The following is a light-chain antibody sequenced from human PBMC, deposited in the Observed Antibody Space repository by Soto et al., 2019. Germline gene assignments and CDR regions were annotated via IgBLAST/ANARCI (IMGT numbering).Light chain of an antibody. CDR3: QQSYSTPRT. CDR2: AAS. CDR1: QSITIW. V-gene: IGKV1-39*01. Sequence: GDSVTITCRASQSITIWLAWYQQKPGKAPKLLIYAASSLQSGVPSRFSGSGSGTDFTLTISSLQPEDFATYYCQQSYSTPRTFGPGTKVDIK. J-gene: IGKJ3*01.